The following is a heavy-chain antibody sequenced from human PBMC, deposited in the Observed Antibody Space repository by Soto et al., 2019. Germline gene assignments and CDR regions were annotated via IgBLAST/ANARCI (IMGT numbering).Heavy chain of an antibody. Sequence: EEQLLESGGGLVQPGGSLRLSCAATGFNFGSYAMGWVRQAPGKGLEWVSGVSGSGSSPYYADSVKGRLTISKDKSKNTLYLALNNLRSEDTDVYFCVKGKESGYRGAFDSWGQGTMVTVSS. D-gene: IGHD5-18*01. CDR2: VSGSGSSP. CDR3: VKGKESGYRGAFDS. CDR1: GFNFGSYA. J-gene: IGHJ4*02. V-gene: IGHV3-23*01.